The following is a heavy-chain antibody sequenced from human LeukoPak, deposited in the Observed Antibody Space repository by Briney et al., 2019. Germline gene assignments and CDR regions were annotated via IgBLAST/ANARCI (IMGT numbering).Heavy chain of an antibody. D-gene: IGHD5-18*01. V-gene: IGHV1-2*06. J-gene: IGHJ4*02. CDR3: ARSPYSYGFTSDY. Sequence: ASVKVSCKASGYTFTGYYMHWVRQAPGQGLEWMGRTNPNSGGTNYAQKFQGRVTMTRDTSISTAYMELSRLRSDDTAVYYCARSPYSYGFTSDYWGQGTLVTVSS. CDR2: TNPNSGGT. CDR1: GYTFTGYY.